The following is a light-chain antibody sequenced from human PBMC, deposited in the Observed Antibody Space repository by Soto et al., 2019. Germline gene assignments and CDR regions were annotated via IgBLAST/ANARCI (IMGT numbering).Light chain of an antibody. CDR3: QQYSKEPT. Sequence: DVEMTQSPSTLPTSIGDRVTINCRASQNVSNWLAWYQQKPGKASKLLIYKASRLESGVPSKFSASGSGTDFTLTINSLQSDDFATYFCQQYSKEPTFGQGTKLEIK. J-gene: IGKJ2*01. V-gene: IGKV1-5*03. CDR1: QNVSNW. CDR2: KAS.